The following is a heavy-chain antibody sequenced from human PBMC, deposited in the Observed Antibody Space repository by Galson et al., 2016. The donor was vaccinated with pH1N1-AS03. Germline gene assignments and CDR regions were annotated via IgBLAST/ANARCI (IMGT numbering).Heavy chain of an antibody. CDR2: IIPLFGTP. CDR3: AIRDGGGDDFLSGKPGGY. V-gene: IGHV1-69*06. CDR1: GGTFSNYA. D-gene: IGHD3-3*01. J-gene: IGHJ4*02. Sequence: SVKVSCKASGGTFSNYAFSWVRQAPGQGLEWMGGIIPLFGTPNYAQKFQGRVTITADKSTNTAYMELTSLRSEDTAVYFCAIRDGGGDDFLSGKPGGYWGQGTLVTVSS.